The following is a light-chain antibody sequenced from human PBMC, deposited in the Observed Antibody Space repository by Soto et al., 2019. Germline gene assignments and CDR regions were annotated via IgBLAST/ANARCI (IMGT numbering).Light chain of an antibody. J-gene: IGKJ4*01. CDR3: QQYNNWPLT. CDR1: QSISRT. CDR2: DAY. Sequence: EIVLTQSPNTLSVSPGERATPSCRASQSISRTLAWYQQKSGQPPRLLIYDAYTRATGVPARFSGSGSGTEFTLTISSLQSEDFAVYYCQQYNNWPLTFGGGTKVDI. V-gene: IGKV3D-15*01.